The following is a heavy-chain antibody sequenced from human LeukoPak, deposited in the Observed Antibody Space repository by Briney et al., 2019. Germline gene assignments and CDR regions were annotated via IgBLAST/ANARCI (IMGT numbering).Heavy chain of an antibody. CDR2: INHSGST. D-gene: IGHD4-17*01. CDR1: GGSFSGYY. V-gene: IGHV4-34*01. Sequence: SETLSLTCAVYGGSFSGYYWSWIRQPPGKGLEWIGEINHSGSTNYNPSLKSRVTISVDTSKNQFSLKLSSVTAADTAVYYCARSDYGGDPTYDGFDLWGQGTMVTVSS. CDR3: ARSDYGGDPTYDGFDL. J-gene: IGHJ3*01.